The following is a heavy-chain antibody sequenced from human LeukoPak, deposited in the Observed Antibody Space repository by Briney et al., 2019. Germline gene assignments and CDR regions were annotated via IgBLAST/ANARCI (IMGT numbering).Heavy chain of an antibody. Sequence: GGSLRLSCAASGFTVSSNYMSWVRQAPGKGLEWVSAISGSGGSTYYADSVKGRFTISRDNSKNTLYLQMNSLRAEDTAVCYCAKPLLRGALDYWGQGTLVTVSS. V-gene: IGHV3-23*01. D-gene: IGHD3-10*01. CDR2: ISGSGGST. J-gene: IGHJ4*02. CDR1: GFTVSSNY. CDR3: AKPLLRGALDY.